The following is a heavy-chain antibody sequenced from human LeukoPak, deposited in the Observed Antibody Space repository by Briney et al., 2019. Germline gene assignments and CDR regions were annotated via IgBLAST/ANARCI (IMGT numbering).Heavy chain of an antibody. V-gene: IGHV3-48*02. CDR2: ISSSSTI. D-gene: IGHD6-19*01. CDR1: GFTFSSYS. Sequence: GGSLRLSCAASGFTFSSYSMNWARQAPGKGLEWVSYISSSSTIYYADSVKGRFTISRDNAKNSLYLQMNSLRDEDAAVYYCARARGSGWSCDWGQGTLVTVSS. CDR3: ARARGSGWSCD. J-gene: IGHJ4*02.